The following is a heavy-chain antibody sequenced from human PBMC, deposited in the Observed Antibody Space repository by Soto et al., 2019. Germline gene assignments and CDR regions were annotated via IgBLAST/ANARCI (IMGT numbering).Heavy chain of an antibody. CDR2: IRGSGVST. V-gene: IGHV3-23*01. CDR1: GFTFSSYA. J-gene: IGHJ4*02. CDR3: AKDRERIATRSIDY. Sequence: EVQLLESGGGLVEPGGYLRLSCAASGFTFSSYAMSWVRQAPGKGLEWVSGIRGSGVSTYYADSVKGRFTISRDNSKSTLYLQMNSLRAEDTAVYYCAKDRERIATRSIDYWGQVTLVTVSS. D-gene: IGHD6-6*01.